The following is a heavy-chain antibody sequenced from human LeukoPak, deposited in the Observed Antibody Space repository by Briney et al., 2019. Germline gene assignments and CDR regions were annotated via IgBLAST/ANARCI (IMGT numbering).Heavy chain of an antibody. Sequence: GESLKISCKGSGYSFTSYWIGWVRQMPGKGLAWMGIIYPGDSDTRYSPSFQGQVTISADKSINTAYLRWSSLKASDTAMYYCAREYSSRDPFDYWGQGTLVTVSS. CDR2: IYPGDSDT. CDR3: AREYSSRDPFDY. V-gene: IGHV5-51*01. CDR1: GYSFTSYW. J-gene: IGHJ4*02. D-gene: IGHD6-13*01.